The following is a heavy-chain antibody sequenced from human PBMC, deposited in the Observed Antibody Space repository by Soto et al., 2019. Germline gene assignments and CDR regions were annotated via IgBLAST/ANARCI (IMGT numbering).Heavy chain of an antibody. CDR2: INHSGST. CDR1: GGSFSGYY. J-gene: IGHJ4*02. Sequence: QVQLQQWGAGLLKPSETLSLTCAVYGGSFSGYYWTWIRQPPGTGLEWIGEINHSGSTNYNPSLKSRVTISVDTSKNHFSLKLTSVTAADTAVYYCARDKITGLLDYWGQGTLVTVSS. V-gene: IGHV4-34*01. D-gene: IGHD2-8*02. CDR3: ARDKITGLLDY.